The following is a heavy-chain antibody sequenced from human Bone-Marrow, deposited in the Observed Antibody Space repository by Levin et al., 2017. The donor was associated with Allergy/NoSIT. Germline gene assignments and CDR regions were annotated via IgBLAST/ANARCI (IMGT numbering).Heavy chain of an antibody. CDR1: GFTFSSYA. CDR3: ASSHSGSSAY. Sequence: GGSLRLSCAASGFTFSSYAMHWVRQAPGKGLEWVAVISYDGSNKYYADSVKGRFTISRDNSKNTLYLQMNSLRAEDTAVYYCASSHSGSSAYWGQGTLVTVSS. J-gene: IGHJ4*02. CDR2: ISYDGSNK. D-gene: IGHD1-26*01. V-gene: IGHV3-30-3*01.